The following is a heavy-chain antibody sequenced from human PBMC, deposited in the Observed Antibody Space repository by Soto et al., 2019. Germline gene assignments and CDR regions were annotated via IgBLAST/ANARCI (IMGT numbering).Heavy chain of an antibody. V-gene: IGHV1-3*01. CDR3: ARKEELWDVSALDY. CDR2: GNADNGNT. CDR1: GYTFANYA. Sequence: ASVKVSCTASGYTFANYAIQWVRQARGQRVEGMGWGNADNGNTKYSQKIQGRVPIIRDTSARIAYLELSSLRSEDTAVYYCARKEELWDVSALDYWGQGTLVTVSS. D-gene: IGHD3-16*01. J-gene: IGHJ4*02.